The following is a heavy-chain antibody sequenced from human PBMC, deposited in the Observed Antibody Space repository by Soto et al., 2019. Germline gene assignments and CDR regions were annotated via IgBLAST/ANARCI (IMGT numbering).Heavy chain of an antibody. Sequence: SGTLSLTGTVSGDSISGYYWGGIRRPPGKRLEGIGYISYSGSTDYNPSLKSRGTISGDTSKNQFCLKVSSVTAADTAVYYCTRGTSFYLPFDYCRQLPLFTVSS. D-gene: IGHD3-16*02. V-gene: IGHV4-59*01. CDR1: GDSISGYY. CDR3: TRGTSFYLPFDY. J-gene: IGHJ4*02. CDR2: ISYSGST.